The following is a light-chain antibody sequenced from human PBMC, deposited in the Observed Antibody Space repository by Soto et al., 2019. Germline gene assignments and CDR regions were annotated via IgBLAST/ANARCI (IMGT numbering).Light chain of an antibody. CDR2: EVT. J-gene: IGLJ1*01. Sequence: QSALTQPASVSGSPGQSITISCTGTSSDIGAYNYVSWYQQHPGKAPKLLIYEVTNRPSGVSDRFSGSKSGNTASLTTSGLQAEDEANYYCNSYTTLSNRVFGTGTKLTVL. CDR1: SSDIGAYNY. V-gene: IGLV2-14*01. CDR3: NSYTTLSNRV.